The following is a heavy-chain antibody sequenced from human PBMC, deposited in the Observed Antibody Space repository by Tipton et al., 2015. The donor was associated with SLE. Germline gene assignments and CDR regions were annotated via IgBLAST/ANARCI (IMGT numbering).Heavy chain of an antibody. V-gene: IGHV4-31*03. J-gene: IGHJ4*02. CDR2: IYYSGNT. Sequence: GLVKPSETLSLTCTVSGASLTTDEFYWSWIRQHPGKGLEWIGHIYYSGNTYYNPSLKSRVTMSVDTSYNQFSLKLSSVNAADTAVYYCARGAGYSGTSGYSFDHWGQGALVTVSS. CDR3: ARGAGYSGTSGYSFDH. CDR1: GASLTTDEFY. D-gene: IGHD3-22*01.